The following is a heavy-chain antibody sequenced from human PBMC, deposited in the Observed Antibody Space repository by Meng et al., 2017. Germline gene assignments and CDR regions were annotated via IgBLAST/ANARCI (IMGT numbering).Heavy chain of an antibody. Sequence: QVQLGQSGVEVKKPGSSVKVSCKASGGTFSSYAISWVRQAPGQGLEWMGGIIPIFGTANYAQKFQGRVTITADKSTSTAYMELSSLRSEDTAVYYCHSGWYQAGDDYWGQGTLVTVSS. J-gene: IGHJ4*02. CDR1: GGTFSSYA. D-gene: IGHD6-19*01. CDR3: HSGWYQAGDDY. V-gene: IGHV1-69*06. CDR2: IIPIFGTA.